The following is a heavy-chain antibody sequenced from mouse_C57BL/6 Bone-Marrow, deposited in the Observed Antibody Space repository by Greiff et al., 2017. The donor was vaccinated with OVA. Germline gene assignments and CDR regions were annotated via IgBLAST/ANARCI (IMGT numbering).Heavy chain of an antibody. V-gene: IGHV14-1*01. CDR2: IDPEDGDT. CDR1: GFNIKDSY. Sequence: EVQLQQSGAELVRPGASVKLSCTASGFNIKDSYMHWVKQRPEQGLEWIGRIDPEDGDTEYAPKFQGQATMTADTSSNTAYLQLRSLTSEDTAVYYCTLNWDGWFAYWGQGTLVTGSA. CDR3: TLNWDGWFAY. D-gene: IGHD4-1*01. J-gene: IGHJ3*01.